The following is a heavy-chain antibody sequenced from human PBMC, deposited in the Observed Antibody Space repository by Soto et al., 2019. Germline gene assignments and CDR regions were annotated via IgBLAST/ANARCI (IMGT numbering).Heavy chain of an antibody. CDR2: ISYDGSNK. D-gene: IGHD2-2*02. CDR3: AKGAVVVPAAIPSGMDV. CDR1: GFTFSSYG. Sequence: GGSLRLSCAASGFTFSSYGMHWVRQAPGKGLEWVAVISYDGSNKYYADSVKGRFTISRDNSKNTLYLQMNSLRAEDTAVYYCAKGAVVVPAAIPSGMDVWGQGTTVTVSS. V-gene: IGHV3-30*18. J-gene: IGHJ6*02.